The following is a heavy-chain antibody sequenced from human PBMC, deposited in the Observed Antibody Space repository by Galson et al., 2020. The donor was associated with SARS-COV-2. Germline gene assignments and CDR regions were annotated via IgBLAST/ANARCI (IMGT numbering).Heavy chain of an antibody. V-gene: IGHV3-48*02. CDR3: AREGVKNYDILTGYYISPAFDY. Sequence: GGSLRLSCAASGFTFSSYSMNWVRQAPGKGLEWVSYISSSSTIYYADSVKGRFTISRDNAKNSLYLQMNSLRDEDTAVYYCAREGVKNYDILTGYYISPAFDYWGQGTLVTVSS. D-gene: IGHD3-9*01. J-gene: IGHJ4*02. CDR2: ISSSSTI. CDR1: GFTFSSYS.